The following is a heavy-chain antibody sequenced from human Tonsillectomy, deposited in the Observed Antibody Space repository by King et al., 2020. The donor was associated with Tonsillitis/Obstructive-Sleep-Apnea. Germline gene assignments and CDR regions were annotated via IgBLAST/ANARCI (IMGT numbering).Heavy chain of an antibody. D-gene: IGHD3-3*01. CDR2: ISFDGNDA. J-gene: IGHJ4*02. V-gene: IGHV3-30*01. CDR3: VRADRHDFWSGYLGY. Sequence: VQLVESGGGVVQPGRSLRLSCAASGFAFSSHAMHWVRQAPGKGLEWVALISFDGNDAFYADSVKGRFTISRDSSKNTMYLQMNSLRLEDTAVYYCVRADRHDFWSGYLGYWGQGTLVTVSS. CDR1: GFAFSSHA.